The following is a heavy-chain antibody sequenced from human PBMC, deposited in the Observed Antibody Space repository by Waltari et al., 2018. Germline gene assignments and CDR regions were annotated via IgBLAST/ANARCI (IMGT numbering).Heavy chain of an antibody. V-gene: IGHV1-3*01. J-gene: IGHJ4*02. Sequence: QVQHVQSGAEVKKPGASVKVSCKAPGYTFTSYAMHWVRQAPGQRLEWMGRINAGNGNTKYTQKFQGRVTITRNTSASTAYMELSSLRSEDTAVYYCARAPYDYSSLDYWGQGTLVTVSS. CDR3: ARAPYDYSSLDY. D-gene: IGHD4-4*01. CDR1: GYTFTSYA. CDR2: INAGNGNT.